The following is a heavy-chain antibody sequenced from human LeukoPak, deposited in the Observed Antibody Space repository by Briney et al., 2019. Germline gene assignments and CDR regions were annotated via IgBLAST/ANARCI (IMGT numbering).Heavy chain of an antibody. CDR3: ARGGVYCTNGVCYRRFDY. V-gene: IGHV3-13*01. CDR2: IGTAGDT. Sequence: HPGGSLRLSCAASGFTFSSYDVHWVRQATGKGLEWVSAIGTAGDTYYPGSVKGRFTISRENAKNSLYLQMNSLRAGDTAVYYCARGGVYCTNGVCYRRFDYWGQGTLVTVSS. J-gene: IGHJ4*02. CDR1: GFTFSSYD. D-gene: IGHD2-8*01.